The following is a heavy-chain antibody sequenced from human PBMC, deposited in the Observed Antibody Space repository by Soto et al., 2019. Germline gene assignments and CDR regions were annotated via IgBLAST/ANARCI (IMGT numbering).Heavy chain of an antibody. V-gene: IGHV4-59*06. CDR3: ARRASSAYWAPHX. CDR2: IYYTGSA. J-gene: IGHJ4*03. CDR1: GGSVSGCF. D-gene: IGHD3-22*01. Sequence: PSETLSLTCTVSGGSVSGCFWSWIRQHPGKGLEWILYIYYTGSAYYNPSLKSRVTISVDTSKNQFSLKLSSVTAADTAIYYCARRASSAYWAPHXWGQGTLVTVSX.